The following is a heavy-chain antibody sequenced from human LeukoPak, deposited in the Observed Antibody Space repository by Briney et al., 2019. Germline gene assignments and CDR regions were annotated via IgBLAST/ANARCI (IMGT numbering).Heavy chain of an antibody. J-gene: IGHJ4*02. CDR2: IKQDGSEK. Sequence: PGGSLRLSCAASGFTFSRYWMSWVRQAPGKGLEWVANIKQDGSEKYYVDSVKGRFTISRDNAKNSLYLQMNSLRAEDTAVYYCARVRDWGALDYWGQGTLVTVSS. CDR3: ARVRDWGALDY. CDR1: GFTFSRYW. D-gene: IGHD3-16*01. V-gene: IGHV3-7*03.